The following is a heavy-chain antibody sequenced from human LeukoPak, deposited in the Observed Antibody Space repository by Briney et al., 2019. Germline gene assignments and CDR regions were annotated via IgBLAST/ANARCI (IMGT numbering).Heavy chain of an antibody. J-gene: IGHJ4*02. V-gene: IGHV3-30*14. Sequence: GGSLRLSCAASGLTFSSHAMHWVRQAPGKGLEWVAVISHDGSDKHYTDSVKGRFIVSRENGKKSVHLQMNNVTAGDTAVYYCARGWGYGSYTRFDLWGQGILVIVS. D-gene: IGHD1-26*01. CDR3: ARGWGYGSYTRFDL. CDR1: GLTFSSHA. CDR2: ISHDGSDK.